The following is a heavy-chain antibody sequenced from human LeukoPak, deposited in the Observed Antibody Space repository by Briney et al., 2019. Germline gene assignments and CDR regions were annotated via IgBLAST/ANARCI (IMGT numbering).Heavy chain of an antibody. J-gene: IGHJ5*02. V-gene: IGHV1-69*04. D-gene: IGHD5-12*01. CDR1: GATLNIGHA. CDR3: APCGHAYDWFGP. Sequence: SVKVSCKAFGATLNIGHAFIWARQAPGQGLQWMGRTIPFLGAVTYAQNFQGRVSFTADKTTSTLYMQLNSLRPDDTAIYYCAPCGHAYDWFGPWGQGTLVTVSS. CDR2: TIPFLGAV.